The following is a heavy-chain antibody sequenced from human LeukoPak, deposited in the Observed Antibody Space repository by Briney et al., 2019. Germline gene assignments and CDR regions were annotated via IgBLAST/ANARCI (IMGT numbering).Heavy chain of an antibody. V-gene: IGHV4-39*01. CDR1: GDSISSSSYY. CDR3: ARTGGANPTWFTYYFDY. CDR2: IYYSGST. J-gene: IGHJ4*02. Sequence: TETLSLTCTVSGDSISSSSYYWGWIRQPPGKGLECILSIYYSGSTYYNPSLKSRVTISADTSKNQFSLKLSSVTAADTAVYYCARTGGANPTWFTYYFDYWGQGALVTVSS. D-gene: IGHD3-10*01.